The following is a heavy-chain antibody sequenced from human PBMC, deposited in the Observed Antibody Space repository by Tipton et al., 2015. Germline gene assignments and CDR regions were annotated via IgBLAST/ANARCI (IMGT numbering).Heavy chain of an antibody. J-gene: IGHJ4*02. CDR1: GGSVSSGTYY. V-gene: IGHV4-61*01. CDR3: AREAYSSSGLIFDY. CDR2: IYYSGST. D-gene: IGHD6-6*01. Sequence: TLSLTCTVSGGSVSSGTYYWSWIRQPPGKGLEWIGYIYYSGSTNYNPSLKSRVTISVDTSKNQFSLKLRSVTAADTAVYYCAREAYSSSGLIFDYWGQGTLVRVSS.